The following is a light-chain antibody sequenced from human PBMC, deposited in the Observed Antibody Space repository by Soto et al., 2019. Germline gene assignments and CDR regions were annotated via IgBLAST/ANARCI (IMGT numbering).Light chain of an antibody. CDR3: SSYTSSSTWV. J-gene: IGLJ3*02. CDR1: NSDVGGYNY. V-gene: IGLV2-14*01. CDR2: DVS. Sequence: QSALTQPASVSGSPGQSIAISCTGTNSDVGGYNYVSWYQQHPGEAPKLLIYDVSNRPSGVSNRFSGSKSGNMASLTISGLQAEEEADYYCSSYTSSSTWVFGGGTKLTVL.